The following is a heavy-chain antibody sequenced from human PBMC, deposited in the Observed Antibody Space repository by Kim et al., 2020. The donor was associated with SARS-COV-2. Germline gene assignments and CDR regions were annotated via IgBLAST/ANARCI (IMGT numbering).Heavy chain of an antibody. D-gene: IGHD4-17*01. CDR3: ARDCCGDKSYYYYYGMDV. V-gene: IGHV3-30*01. Sequence: KGRFTISRDNSKNTLYLQMNSLRAEDTAVYYCARDCCGDKSYYYYYGMDVWGQGTTVTVSS. J-gene: IGHJ6*02.